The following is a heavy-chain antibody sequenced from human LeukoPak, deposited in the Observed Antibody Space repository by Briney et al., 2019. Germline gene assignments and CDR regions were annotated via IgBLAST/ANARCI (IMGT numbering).Heavy chain of an antibody. CDR1: GFTVSSNS. CDR3: ARRAGEYSHPYDY. V-gene: IGHV3-53*01. J-gene: IGHJ4*02. Sequence: GGSLRLSCTVSGFTVSSNSMSWVRQAPGKGLEGASFIYSGGNTHYSDSVKGRFTISRDNSKNTLYLQMNSLRADDTAVYYCARRAGEYSHPYDYWGQGTLVTVSS. CDR2: IYSGGNT. D-gene: IGHD4-17*01.